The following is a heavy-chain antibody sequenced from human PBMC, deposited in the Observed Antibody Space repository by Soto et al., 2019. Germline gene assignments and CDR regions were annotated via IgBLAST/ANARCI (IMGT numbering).Heavy chain of an antibody. CDR3: ARNDILTGPPGY. Sequence: GGSLRLSYAASGFTFSSYSMNWVRQAPGKGLEWVSSISSTGSYIYYADSVKCRFTISRDNAKNSLYLQMNSLRADDTAVYYCARNDILTGPPGYWGQGTLVTV. D-gene: IGHD3-9*01. V-gene: IGHV3-21*01. CDR2: ISSTGSYI. J-gene: IGHJ4*02. CDR1: GFTFSSYS.